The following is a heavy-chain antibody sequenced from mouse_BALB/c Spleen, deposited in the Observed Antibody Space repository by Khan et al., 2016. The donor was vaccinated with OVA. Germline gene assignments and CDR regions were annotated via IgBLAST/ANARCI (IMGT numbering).Heavy chain of an antibody. D-gene: IGHD2-14*01. Sequence: QVQLKQSGPGLVLPSQSLSITCTVSGFSLTTYGIHWVRQSPGKGLEWLGVIWSDGTTDFNAAFISRMSISKDNSKSQVFFKVNSLQPDDRARYYCARNSYMYDFTYWGQGTLVTVSA. J-gene: IGHJ3*01. CDR1: GFSLTTYG. CDR2: IWSDGTT. V-gene: IGHV2-2*01. CDR3: ARNSYMYDFTY.